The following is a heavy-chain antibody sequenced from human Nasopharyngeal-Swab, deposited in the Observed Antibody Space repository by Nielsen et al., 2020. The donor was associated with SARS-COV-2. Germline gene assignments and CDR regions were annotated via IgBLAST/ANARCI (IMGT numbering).Heavy chain of an antibody. D-gene: IGHD3-10*01. V-gene: IGHV3-7*01. CDR3: VRDESGAFDI. CDR2: VKKDGGEK. Sequence: GGSLRLSCAASGLTFTTYSMTWVRQAPGQGLEWVANVKKDGGEKFYLDSVKGRFTISRDNAKSSLYLQMTSLRAEDTAVYYCVRDESGAFDIWGQGTMVTVSS. J-gene: IGHJ3*02. CDR1: GLTFTTYS.